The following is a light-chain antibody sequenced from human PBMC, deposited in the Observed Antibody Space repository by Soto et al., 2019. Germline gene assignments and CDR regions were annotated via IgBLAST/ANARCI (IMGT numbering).Light chain of an antibody. CDR3: CSYAGSSTFLYV. Sequence: QSVLTQPASVSGSPGQSITISCTVTSSDVGSYNLVSWYQQHPGKAPKLMIYEGSKRPSGVSNRFSGSKSGNTASLTISGLQAEDEADYYCCSYAGSSTFLYVFGTGTKLTVL. V-gene: IGLV2-23*03. CDR2: EGS. J-gene: IGLJ1*01. CDR1: SSDVGSYNL.